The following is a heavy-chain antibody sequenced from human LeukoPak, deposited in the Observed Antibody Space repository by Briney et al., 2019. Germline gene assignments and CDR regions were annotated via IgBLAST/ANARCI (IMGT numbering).Heavy chain of an antibody. CDR1: GFTVSSNY. Sequence: GGSLRLSCAASGFTVSSNYMSWVRQAPGKGLEWVSIIYTGGTIYYADSVKGRFTISRDISKNTLYLQMNSLRAEDTAVYYCARVLAGSAFDIWGQGTMVTVSS. D-gene: IGHD1-1*01. V-gene: IGHV3-53*01. CDR3: ARVLAGSAFDI. J-gene: IGHJ3*02. CDR2: IYTGGTI.